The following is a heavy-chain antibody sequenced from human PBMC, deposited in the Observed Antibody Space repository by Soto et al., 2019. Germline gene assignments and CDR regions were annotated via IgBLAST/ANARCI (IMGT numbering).Heavy chain of an antibody. CDR1: GFTFSNAW. Sequence: GGSLRLSCAASGFTFSNAWMSWVRQAPGKGLEWVGRIKSKTDGGTTDYAAPVKGRFTISRDDSKNTLYLQMNSLKTEDTAVYYCTTAGALYSSSFAEYFQHWGQGTLVTVSS. D-gene: IGHD6-13*01. CDR3: TTAGALYSSSFAEYFQH. J-gene: IGHJ1*01. CDR2: IKSKTDGGTT. V-gene: IGHV3-15*01.